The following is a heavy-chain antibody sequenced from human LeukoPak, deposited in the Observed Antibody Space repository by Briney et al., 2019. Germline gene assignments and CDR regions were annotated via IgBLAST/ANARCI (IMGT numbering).Heavy chain of an antibody. J-gene: IGHJ4*02. CDR3: ARGRDGYNDFGYFDY. Sequence: ASVKVSCKASGYTFTGYYMHWVRQAPGQGLEWMGWINPNSGGTNYAQKFQGRVTMTRDTSISTAYMELSRLRPDDTAVYYCARGRDGYNDFGYFDYWGQGTLVTVSS. D-gene: IGHD5-24*01. CDR2: INPNSGGT. V-gene: IGHV1-2*02. CDR1: GYTFTGYY.